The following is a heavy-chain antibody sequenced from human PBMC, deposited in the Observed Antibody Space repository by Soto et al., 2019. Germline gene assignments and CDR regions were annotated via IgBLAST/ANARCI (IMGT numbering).Heavy chain of an antibody. D-gene: IGHD6-19*01. CDR3: AREYSSGRIDSY. CDR2: IWYDGSNK. V-gene: IGHV3-33*01. CDR1: GFTFSSYG. J-gene: IGHJ4*02. Sequence: QVQLVESGGGVVQPGRSLRLSCAASGFTFSSYGMYWVRQAPGKGLEWVAVIWYDGSNKYYADSVKGRFTISRDNSKNTLYLQMNSLRAEDTAVYYCAREYSSGRIDSYWGQGTLVTVSS.